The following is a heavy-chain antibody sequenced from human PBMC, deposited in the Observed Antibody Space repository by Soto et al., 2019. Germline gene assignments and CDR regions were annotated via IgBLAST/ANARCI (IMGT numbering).Heavy chain of an antibody. V-gene: IGHV5-51*01. D-gene: IGHD2-15*01. CDR3: ARPYCSGGSCYSIYFDY. Sequence: PGESLKISCKGSGYSFTSYWIGWVRQMPGKGLEWMGIIYPGDSDTRYSPSFQGQVTISADKSISTAYLQWSSLKASDTAMYYCARPYCSGGSCYSIYFDYWGQGTLVTVSS. CDR2: IYPGDSDT. CDR1: GYSFTSYW. J-gene: IGHJ4*02.